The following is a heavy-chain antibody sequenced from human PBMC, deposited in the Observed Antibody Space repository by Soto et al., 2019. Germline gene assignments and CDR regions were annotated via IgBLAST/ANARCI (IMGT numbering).Heavy chain of an antibody. V-gene: IGHV4-34*01. D-gene: IGHD3-10*01. CDR1: GGSFSGYY. CDR2: INHSGST. Sequence: QVHLQQWGAGLLKPSETLSLTCAVYGGSFSGYYWSWIRQPPGKGLEWIGEINHSGSTNSNPSLKSRVSISGGTSNNQFSLKRSSVTAADTAVYYCARGRGDGYNQHWFFDLWGRGALVTVSS. J-gene: IGHJ2*01. CDR3: ARGRGDGYNQHWFFDL.